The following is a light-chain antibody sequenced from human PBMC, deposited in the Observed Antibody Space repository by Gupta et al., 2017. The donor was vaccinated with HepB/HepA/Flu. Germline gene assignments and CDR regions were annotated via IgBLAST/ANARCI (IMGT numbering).Light chain of an antibody. V-gene: IGKV1-39*01. CDR2: AAS. CDR1: QSVSNY. Sequence: DIQMTQSPSSLSASVGDRVTITCRASQSVSNYLNWYQQKPGKAPKLLIYAASSLQRGVPSRFRGSGRGTDFTLTISSRQPEDFAAYYCQQRDRNHQSITFGHGTKVDIK. J-gene: IGKJ3*01. CDR3: QQRDRNHQSIT.